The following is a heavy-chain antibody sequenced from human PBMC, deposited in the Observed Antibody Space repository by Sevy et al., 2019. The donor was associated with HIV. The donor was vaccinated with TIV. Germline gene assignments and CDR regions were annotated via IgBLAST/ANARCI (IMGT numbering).Heavy chain of an antibody. CDR1: GFTFGDYC. D-gene: IGHD6-13*01. CDR2: LKSDVYGGTV. V-gene: IGHV3-49*04. J-gene: IGHJ4*02. Sequence: GGSRRLSCTASGFTFGDYCMSWVRQAPGKGLEWVAFLKSDVYGGTVDHAASVRGRFVISRDASKTIAYLQMNDLKTEDTGVYYCTRWKAAQSIFDYWGQGALVTVSS. CDR3: TRWKAAQSIFDY.